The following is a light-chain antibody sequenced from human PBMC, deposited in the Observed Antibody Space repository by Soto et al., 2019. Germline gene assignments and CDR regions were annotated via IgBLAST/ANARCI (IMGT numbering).Light chain of an antibody. CDR2: DAS. V-gene: IGKV1-33*01. CDR3: QQYNSFNWT. Sequence: DIQMTQSPSSLSASVGDRVTITCRASQDISSFLNWYQQKPGKAPKLLIYDASNWETGVPSRFSGSGSGTEVNLTISSLQPEDVVTYYCQQYNSFNWTFGRGTKVDI. J-gene: IGKJ1*01. CDR1: QDISSF.